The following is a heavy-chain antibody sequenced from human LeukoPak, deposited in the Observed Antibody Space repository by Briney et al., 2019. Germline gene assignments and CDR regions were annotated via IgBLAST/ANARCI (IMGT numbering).Heavy chain of an antibody. Sequence: SVKVSCKASGGTFSSYAITWVRQAPGQGLEWMGRIVPIFGTANYAQKFQGRVTITTDESTSTAYMELSTLRSDDTAVYYCARFIRFYGGNWRQYWYFDLWGRGTLVTVSS. J-gene: IGHJ2*01. CDR1: GGTFSSYA. V-gene: IGHV1-69*05. CDR2: IVPIFGTA. CDR3: ARFIRFYGGNWRQYWYFDL. D-gene: IGHD4-23*01.